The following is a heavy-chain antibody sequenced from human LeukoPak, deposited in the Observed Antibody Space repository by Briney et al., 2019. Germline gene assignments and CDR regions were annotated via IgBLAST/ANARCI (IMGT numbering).Heavy chain of an antibody. CDR2: IYYSGST. V-gene: IGHV4-59*01. D-gene: IGHD2-2*01. J-gene: IGHJ5*02. CDR1: GGSISSYY. CDR3: ARDYCSSTSCYVGFDP. Sequence: PSETLSLTCTVSGGSISSYYWSWIRQPPGKGLKWIEYIYYSGSTNYNPSLKSRVTISVDTSKNQFSLKLSSVTAADTAVYYCARDYCSSTSCYVGFDPWGQGTLVTVSS.